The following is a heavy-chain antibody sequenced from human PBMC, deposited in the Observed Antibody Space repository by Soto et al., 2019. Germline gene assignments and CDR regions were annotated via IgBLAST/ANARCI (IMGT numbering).Heavy chain of an antibody. CDR1: GGSISSSSYY. D-gene: IGHD3-16*01. V-gene: IGHV4-39*01. CDR3: ARHRHSIMITFGGVTARHGAFDI. CDR2: IYYSGST. J-gene: IGHJ3*02. Sequence: SETLSLTCTVSGGSISSSSYYWGWIRQPPGKGLEWIGSIYYSGSTYYNPSLKSRVTISVDTSKNQFSLELSSVTAADTAVYYCARHRHSIMITFGGVTARHGAFDIWGQGTMVTVSS.